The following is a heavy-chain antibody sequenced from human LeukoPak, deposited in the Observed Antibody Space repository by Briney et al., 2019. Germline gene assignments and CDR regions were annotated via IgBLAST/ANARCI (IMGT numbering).Heavy chain of an antibody. CDR1: GGSISSSSYY. CDR3: ASYPYNSGWYFDY. Sequence: SETLSLTCTVSGGSISSSSYYWGWIRQPTGKGLEWIGSIYYSGSTYYNPSLKSRVTISVDTSKNQFSLKLSSVTAADTAVYYCASYPYNSGWYFDYWGQGTLVTVSS. V-gene: IGHV4-39*07. J-gene: IGHJ4*02. CDR2: IYYSGST. D-gene: IGHD1-26*01.